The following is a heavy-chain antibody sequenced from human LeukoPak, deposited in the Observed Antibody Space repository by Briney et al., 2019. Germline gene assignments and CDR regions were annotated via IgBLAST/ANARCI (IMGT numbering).Heavy chain of an antibody. J-gene: IGHJ4*02. CDR1: GGSFSGYY. V-gene: IGHV4-34*01. D-gene: IGHD3-22*01. Sequence: PWETLSLTCAVYGGSFSGYYWSWIRQPPGKGLEWIGEINHSGSTNYNPSLKSRVTISVDTSKNQFSLKLSSVTAADTAVYYCARTPSSSGYYSQWGQGTLVTVSP. CDR2: INHSGST. CDR3: ARTPSSSGYYSQ.